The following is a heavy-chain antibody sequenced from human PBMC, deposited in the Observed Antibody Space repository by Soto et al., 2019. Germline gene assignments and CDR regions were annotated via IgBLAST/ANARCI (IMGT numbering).Heavy chain of an antibody. CDR3: ARHVPYCSDTSHCAYGMDV. V-gene: IGHV4-59*08. J-gene: IGHJ6*02. D-gene: IGHD2-2*01. Sequence: SETLSLTCTVSGGSISSYYWSWIRQPPGKGLEWIGYIYYSGSTNYNPSLKSRVTVSVDTSKNQFSLKLSSVTAADTAVYYCARHVPYCSDTSHCAYGMDVWGQGTTVTVSS. CDR1: GGSISSYY. CDR2: IYYSGST.